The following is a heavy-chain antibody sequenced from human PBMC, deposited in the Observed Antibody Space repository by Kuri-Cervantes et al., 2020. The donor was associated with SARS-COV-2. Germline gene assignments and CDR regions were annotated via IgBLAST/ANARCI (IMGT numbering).Heavy chain of an antibody. CDR3: ARDLPGFLEWLGHWVSGMDV. J-gene: IGHJ6*02. CDR1: GYTFTSYY. D-gene: IGHD3-3*01. CDR2: INPSGVST. Sequence: ASVKVSCKASGYTFTSYYMHWVRQAPGQLLEWMGIINPSGVSTSYAQKFKGIVTMTSDTSTSTVYMELSRLRSDDTAVYYCARDLPGFLEWLGHWVSGMDVWGQGTTVTVSS. V-gene: IGHV1-46*01.